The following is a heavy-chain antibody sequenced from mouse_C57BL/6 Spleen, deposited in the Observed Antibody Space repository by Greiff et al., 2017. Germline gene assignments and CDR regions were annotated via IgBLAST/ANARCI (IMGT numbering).Heavy chain of an antibody. CDR3: ARWDDGYYVAWFAY. Sequence: QVQLQQPGAELVKPGASVKLSCKASGYTFTSYWMHWVKQRPGQGLEWIGMIHPNSGSTNYNEKFKSKATLTVDKSSSTAYMQLSSLTSEDSAVYYCARWDDGYYVAWFAYWGQGTLVTVSA. V-gene: IGHV1-64*01. CDR1: GYTFTSYW. CDR2: IHPNSGST. D-gene: IGHD2-3*01. J-gene: IGHJ3*01.